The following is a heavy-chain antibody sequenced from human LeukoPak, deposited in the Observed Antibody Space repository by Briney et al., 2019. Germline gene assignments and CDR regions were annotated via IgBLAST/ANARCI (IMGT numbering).Heavy chain of an antibody. V-gene: IGHV3-21*01. J-gene: IGHJ4*02. Sequence: GGSLRLSCAASGFTFSFYSMNWVRQAPGKGLEWVSSMSVSSGLISYADSVKGRFTVSRDNAKNSLYLQMNSLRAEDTAVYYCAREFGGSASGAGYWGQGTLVTVSS. D-gene: IGHD3-10*01. CDR2: MSVSSGLI. CDR1: GFTFSFYS. CDR3: AREFGGSASGAGY.